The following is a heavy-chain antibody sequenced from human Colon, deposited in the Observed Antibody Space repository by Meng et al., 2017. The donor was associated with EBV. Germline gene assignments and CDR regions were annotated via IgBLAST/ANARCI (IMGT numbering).Heavy chain of an antibody. CDR1: GGCISSGVYS. CDR2: IFHSGST. CDR3: AREAQQSGYFDP. J-gene: IGHJ4*02. Sequence: QLKRLESGSGLVKLSHTLSLTSVVSGGCISSGVYSWTWIRQPPGKGLEWIGHIFHSGSTYSNTSLKSRVTISVDRSKNQFSLRLCSVTAADTAVYYCAREAQQSGYFDPWGPGTLVTVSS. V-gene: IGHV4-30-2*01. D-gene: IGHD6-13*01.